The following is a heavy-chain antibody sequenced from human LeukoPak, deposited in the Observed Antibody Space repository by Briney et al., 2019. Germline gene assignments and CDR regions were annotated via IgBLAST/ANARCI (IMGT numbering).Heavy chain of an antibody. V-gene: IGHV3-21*01. CDR1: GFTFSSYS. J-gene: IGHJ5*02. D-gene: IGHD6-13*01. CDR2: ISSSSSYI. CDR3: ARGAGIAAQNWFDP. Sequence: GGSLRLSCAASGFTFSSYSMNWVRQAPGKGLEWVSSISSSSSYIYYADSVKGRFTISRDNAKNSLYLQMNSLRAEETAVSYCARGAGIAAQNWFDPWGQGTLVTVSS.